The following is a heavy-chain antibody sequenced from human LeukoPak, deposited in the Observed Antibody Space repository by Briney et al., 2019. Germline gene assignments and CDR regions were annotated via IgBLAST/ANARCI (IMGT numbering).Heavy chain of an antibody. CDR1: GGTFSRYA. J-gene: IGHJ6*03. CDR3: AIAIGKQPYYYYYYMDV. D-gene: IGHD5-18*01. V-gene: IGHV1-69*05. Sequence: SVKVSCKASGGTFSRYAISWVRQAPGQGLEWMGGIIPIFGTANYAQKFQGRVTITTDESTSTAYMELSSLRSEDTAVYYCAIAIGKQPYYYYYYMDVWGKGTTVTVSS. CDR2: IIPIFGTA.